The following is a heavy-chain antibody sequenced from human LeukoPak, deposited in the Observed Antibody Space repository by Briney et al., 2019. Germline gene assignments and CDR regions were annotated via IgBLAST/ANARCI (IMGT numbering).Heavy chain of an antibody. CDR1: GGSFSGYY. D-gene: IGHD3-9*01. CDR3: AVTCYDILTGYSPSDY. J-gene: IGHJ4*02. Sequence: SETLSLTCAVYGGSFSGYYLSWIRQPPGKGLEWIGEINHSGSTNYNPSLKSRVTISVDTSKNQFSLKLSSVTAADTAVYYCAVTCYDILTGYSPSDYWGQGTLVTVSS. CDR2: INHSGST. V-gene: IGHV4-34*01.